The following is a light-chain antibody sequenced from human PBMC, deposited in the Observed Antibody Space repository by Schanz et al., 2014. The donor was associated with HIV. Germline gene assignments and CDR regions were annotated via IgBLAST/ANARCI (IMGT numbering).Light chain of an antibody. Sequence: DIQMTQSPSTLSTSVGDTVTITCRASQSINRGLAWYQQKPGQAPSLLIYRASTLQTGVPSRFSGSGSGTEFTLTISSLQPADFATYYCQQSDTFPYTFGQGTKLEIK. CDR2: RAS. V-gene: IGKV1-5*03. CDR3: QQSDTFPYT. CDR1: QSINRG. J-gene: IGKJ2*01.